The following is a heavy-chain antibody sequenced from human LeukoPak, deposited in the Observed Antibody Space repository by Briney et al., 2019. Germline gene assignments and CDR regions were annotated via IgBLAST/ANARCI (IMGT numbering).Heavy chain of an antibody. CDR3: ARYYYYGSGSFDY. CDR2: ISYDGSNK. Sequence: PGGSLRLSCAASGFIFSNYAMNWVRQAPGKGLEWVAVISYDGSNKDYGDSVKGRFTISRDNSKNTLYLQMNSLRAEDTAVYYCARYYYYGSGSFDYWGQGTLVTVSS. D-gene: IGHD3-10*01. J-gene: IGHJ4*02. V-gene: IGHV3-30*03. CDR1: GFIFSNYA.